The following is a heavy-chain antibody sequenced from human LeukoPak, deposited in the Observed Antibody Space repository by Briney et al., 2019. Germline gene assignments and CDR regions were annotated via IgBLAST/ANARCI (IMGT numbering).Heavy chain of an antibody. J-gene: IGHJ4*02. V-gene: IGHV3-53*01. D-gene: IGHD2-15*01. Sequence: GGSLRLSCAASGFTVSSNYMSWVRQAPGKGLEWVSVIYSGGSTYYADSVKGRFTISRDNSENTLYLQMNSLRAEDTAVYYCASLYCSGGHDYWGQGTLVTVSS. CDR1: GFTVSSNY. CDR3: ASLYCSGGHDY. CDR2: IYSGGST.